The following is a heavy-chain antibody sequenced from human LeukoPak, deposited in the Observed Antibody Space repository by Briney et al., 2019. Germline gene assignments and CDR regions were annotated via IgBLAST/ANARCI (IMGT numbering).Heavy chain of an antibody. D-gene: IGHD6-13*01. J-gene: IGHJ4*02. Sequence: GGSLRLSCAASGIIVSSNYMSWVRQAPGKGLEWVSVIYSGGSTYYADSVKGRFTISRDNSKNTLYLQMNSLRAEDTAVYYCAREGRGNNRSWYYDYWGQGTLVTVSS. CDR2: IYSGGST. CDR3: AREGRGNNRSWYYDY. V-gene: IGHV3-66*02. CDR1: GIIVSSNY.